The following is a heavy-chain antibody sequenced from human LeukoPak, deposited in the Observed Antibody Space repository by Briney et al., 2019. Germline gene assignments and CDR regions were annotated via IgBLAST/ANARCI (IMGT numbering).Heavy chain of an antibody. CDR3: ARGAKTGPGSY. D-gene: IGHD4/OR15-4a*01. J-gene: IGHJ4*02. Sequence: SETLSLTCTVSGGSISSHNYYWSWIRQPPGKGLEWIGYIYYSGSTYYNPSLKSRVTISVDTSKNQFSLKLSSVTAADTAVYYCARGAKTGPGSYWGQGTLVTVSS. CDR2: IYYSGST. V-gene: IGHV4-31*03. CDR1: GGSISSHNYY.